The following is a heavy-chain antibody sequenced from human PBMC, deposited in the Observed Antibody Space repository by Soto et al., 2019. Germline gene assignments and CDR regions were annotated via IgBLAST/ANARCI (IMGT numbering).Heavy chain of an antibody. CDR2: IKSKTDGGTT. Sequence: PGGSLRLSCAASGFTFSNAWMNWVRQAPGKGLEWVGRIKSKTDGGTTDYAAPVKGRFTISRDDSKNTLYLQMNSLKTEDTAVYYCNESHERGYSGYDSYYWGQGTLVTVSS. CDR1: GFTFSNAW. V-gene: IGHV3-15*07. CDR3: NESHERGYSGYDSYY. J-gene: IGHJ4*02. D-gene: IGHD5-12*01.